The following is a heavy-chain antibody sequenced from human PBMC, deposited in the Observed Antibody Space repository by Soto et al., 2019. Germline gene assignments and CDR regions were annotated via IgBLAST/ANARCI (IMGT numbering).Heavy chain of an antibody. CDR2: THHSGST. CDR1: GGSFSGSY. D-gene: IGHD7-27*01. Sequence: KPSETLSLTCGVYGGSFSGSYWSWIRQPPGKGLEWIGETHHSGSTNYDPSLKSRVTISGDTSKNHFFLKLSSVTAADTAIYYCARGPSNYNWFDPWGQGTLVTVSS. V-gene: IGHV4-34*01. J-gene: IGHJ5*02. CDR3: ARGPSNYNWFDP.